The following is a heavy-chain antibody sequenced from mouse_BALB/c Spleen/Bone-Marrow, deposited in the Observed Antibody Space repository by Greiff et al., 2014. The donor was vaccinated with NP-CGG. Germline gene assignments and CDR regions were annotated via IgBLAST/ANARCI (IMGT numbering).Heavy chain of an antibody. J-gene: IGHJ4*01. Sequence: ESGPGLVKPSQSLSLTCSVTGYSITSGYYWNWIRQFPGNKLEWVGYISYDGSNNYNPSLKNRISITRDTSKNQFFLKLNSVTTEDTATYYCARGDGYYGGAMDYWGQGTSVTVSS. CDR1: GYSITSGYY. D-gene: IGHD2-3*01. CDR3: ARGDGYYGGAMDY. CDR2: ISYDGSN. V-gene: IGHV3-6*02.